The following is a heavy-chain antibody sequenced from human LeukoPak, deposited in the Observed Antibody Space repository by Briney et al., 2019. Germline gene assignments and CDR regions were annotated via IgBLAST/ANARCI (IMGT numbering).Heavy chain of an antibody. D-gene: IGHD3-10*01. CDR1: GFTFSSYW. CDR3: STGSGHAFDI. CDR2: INSAGSST. Sequence: PGGSLRLSCAASGFTFSSYWMHWVRQVPGKGLVWVSRINSAGSSTSYADSVKGRFTISRDNAKNTPYVQMNSLRAEDTAVYYCSTGSGHAFDIWGRGTMVTVSS. J-gene: IGHJ3*02. V-gene: IGHV3-74*01.